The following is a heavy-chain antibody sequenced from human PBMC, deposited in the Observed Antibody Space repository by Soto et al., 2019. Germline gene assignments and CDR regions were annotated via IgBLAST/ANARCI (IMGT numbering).Heavy chain of an antibody. J-gene: IGHJ4*02. V-gene: IGHV1-69*01. CDR3: ARAFVPAGIAVAGTDFDY. CDR2: IIPIFGTA. D-gene: IGHD6-19*01. CDR1: GGTFSSYA. Sequence: QVQLVQSGAEVKKPGSSVKVSCKASGGTFSSYAISWVRQARGQGLEWMGGIIPIFGTANYAQKFQGRVTITADESTSTAYMELSSLRSEDTAVYYCARAFVPAGIAVAGTDFDYWGQGTLVTVSS.